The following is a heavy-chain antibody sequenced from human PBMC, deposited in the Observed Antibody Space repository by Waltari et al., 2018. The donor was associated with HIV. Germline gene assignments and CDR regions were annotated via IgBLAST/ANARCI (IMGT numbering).Heavy chain of an antibody. CDR2: ISASGDSV. J-gene: IGHJ4*02. CDR3: ARAFGFVEGAPTFFDH. D-gene: IGHD3-16*01. V-gene: IGHV3-23*01. CDR1: GSSFLDFV. Sequence: LLEFGGRLVPPGGALKVSSEASGSSFLDFVWRWFRRSPGKWPVWFAAISASGDSVVYSERLKGLGSRSRANSENTLFLQINNLMVEDTATCYCARAFGFVEGAPTFFDHWGRGTLVIVSS.